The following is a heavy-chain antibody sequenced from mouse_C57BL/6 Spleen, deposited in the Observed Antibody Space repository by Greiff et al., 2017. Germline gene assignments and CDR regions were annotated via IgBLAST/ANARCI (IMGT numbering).Heavy chain of an antibody. CDR3: ARATTVNPGAMDD. CDR1: GFTFSSYA. Sequence: EVHLVESGGGLVKPGGSLKLSCAASGFTFSSYAMSWVRQTPEKRLEWVATISDGGSYTYYPDNVKGRFTISRDNAKNNLYLQMSHLKSEDTAMYYCARATTVNPGAMDDWGQGTSVTVSS. V-gene: IGHV5-4*01. J-gene: IGHJ4*01. D-gene: IGHD1-1*01. CDR2: ISDGGSYT.